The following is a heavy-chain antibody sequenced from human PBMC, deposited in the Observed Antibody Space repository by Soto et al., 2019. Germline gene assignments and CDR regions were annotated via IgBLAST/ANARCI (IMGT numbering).Heavy chain of an antibody. J-gene: IGHJ5*02. CDR3: ARDRYSSGFNWFDP. CDR1: GFTFSSYA. V-gene: IGHV3-30-3*01. D-gene: IGHD6-19*01. CDR2: ISYDGSNK. Sequence: AGGSLRLSCAASGFTFSSYAMHWVRQAPGKGLEWVAVISYDGSNKYYADSVKGRFTISRDNSKNTLYLQMNSLRAEDTAVYYCARDRYSSGFNWFDPWGQGTLVTVSS.